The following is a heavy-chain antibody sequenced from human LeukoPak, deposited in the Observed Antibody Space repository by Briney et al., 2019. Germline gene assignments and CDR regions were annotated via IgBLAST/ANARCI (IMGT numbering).Heavy chain of an antibody. CDR3: ARDHNSDY. J-gene: IGHJ4*02. D-gene: IGHD2/OR15-2a*01. CDR1: GFTFSGFA. CDR2: ISFDGNSK. V-gene: IGHV3-30*04. Sequence: PGRSLRLSSAASGFTFSGFALHWVRQAPGKGLEWVAVISFDGNSKYYADSVKGRFTISRDNSKNTLYLQMNSLRAEDTAMYYCARDHNSDYWGQGALVPSPQ.